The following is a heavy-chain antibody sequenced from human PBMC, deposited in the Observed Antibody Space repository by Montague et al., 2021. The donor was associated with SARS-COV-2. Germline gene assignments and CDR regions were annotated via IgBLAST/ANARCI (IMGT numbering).Heavy chain of an antibody. CDR2: SKQSGST. D-gene: IGHD3-22*01. Sequence: SETLSLTCTVDGGSVIGYYWGWIGQPPGRGLEWVGDSKQSGSTSYNPSLKSRVSISVDTSKNQFSLKLRSMTAADTAVYYCARAIVDVTMIIVVMTGVEHYFDCWGQGTLVTVSS. CDR1: GGSVIGYY. CDR3: ARAIVDVTMIIVVMTGVEHYFDC. J-gene: IGHJ4*02. V-gene: IGHV4-34*01.